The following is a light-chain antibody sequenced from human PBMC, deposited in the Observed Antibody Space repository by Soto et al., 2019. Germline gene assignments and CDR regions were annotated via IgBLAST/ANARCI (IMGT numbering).Light chain of an antibody. J-gene: IGLJ2*01. CDR3: NSYAGSNNFVV. CDR1: SSDVAGYNF. Sequence: QSVLTQPPAASGSTGQSVTISCTGTSSDVAGYNFVSWYQQHPGKAPKLMIYEVSKRPSGVPDRFSGSKSGNTASLTVSGLQAEDEADYYCNSYAGSNNFVVFGGGTKVTVL. CDR2: EVS. V-gene: IGLV2-8*01.